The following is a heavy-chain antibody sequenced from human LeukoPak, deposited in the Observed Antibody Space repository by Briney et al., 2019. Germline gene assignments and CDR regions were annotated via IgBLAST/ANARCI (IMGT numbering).Heavy chain of an antibody. Sequence: SETLSLTCTVSGGSISSYYWSWIRQPPGKGLEWIGYIYYSGSTNYNPSLKSRVTISVDTSKNQFSLKLSSVTAADTAVYYCASHDYSNYGQFDYWGQGTLVTVSS. CDR2: IYYSGST. CDR3: ASHDYSNYGQFDY. V-gene: IGHV4-59*12. CDR1: GGSISSYY. J-gene: IGHJ4*02. D-gene: IGHD4-11*01.